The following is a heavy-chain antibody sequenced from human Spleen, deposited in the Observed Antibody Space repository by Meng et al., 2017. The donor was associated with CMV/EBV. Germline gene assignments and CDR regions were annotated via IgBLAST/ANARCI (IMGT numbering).Heavy chain of an antibody. D-gene: IGHD5-12*01. J-gene: IGHJ4*02. CDR2: IYTSGST. CDR3: ARDSGYDWGTDY. V-gene: IGHV4-61*02. CDR1: GGSISSGSYY. Sequence: QVQLKEPGPGLLKPSQTLSTTCTVSGGSISSGSYYWSWIRQPAGKGLEWIGRIYTSGSTNYNPSLKSRVTISVDTSKNQFSLKLSSVTAADTAVYYCARDSGYDWGTDYWGQGTLVTVSS.